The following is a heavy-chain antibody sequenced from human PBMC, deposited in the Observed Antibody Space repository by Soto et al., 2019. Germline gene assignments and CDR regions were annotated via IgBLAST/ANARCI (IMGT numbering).Heavy chain of an antibody. J-gene: IGHJ6*02. Sequence: QVQLVQSGAEVKKPGSSVKVSCKASGGTFSSYAISWVRQAPGQGLEWMGGIIPIFGTANYAQKFHGRVTITADESTSTAYMELSSLRSEDRAVYYCARAPCSGGSCYWGEYYYYGMNVWGQGTTVTVSS. D-gene: IGHD2-15*01. V-gene: IGHV1-69*01. CDR3: ARAPCSGGSCYWGEYYYYGMNV. CDR1: GGTFSSYA. CDR2: IIPIFGTA.